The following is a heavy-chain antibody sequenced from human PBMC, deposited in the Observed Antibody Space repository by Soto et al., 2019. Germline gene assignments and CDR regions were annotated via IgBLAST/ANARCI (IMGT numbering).Heavy chain of an antibody. J-gene: IGHJ6*02. V-gene: IGHV1-69*13. D-gene: IGHD3-22*01. CDR1: GGTFSSYA. Sequence: ASVKVSCKASGGTFSSYAISWVRQAPGQGLGWMGGIIPIFGTANYAQKFQGRVTITADESTSTAYMELSSLRSEDTAVYYCARYYYDSSGYYPRLYYYGMDVWGQGTTVTVSS. CDR3: ARYYYDSSGYYPRLYYYGMDV. CDR2: IIPIFGTA.